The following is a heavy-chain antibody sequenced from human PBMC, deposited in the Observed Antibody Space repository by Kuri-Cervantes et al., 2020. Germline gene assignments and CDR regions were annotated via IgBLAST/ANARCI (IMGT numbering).Heavy chain of an antibody. J-gene: IGHJ4*02. CDR3: ARGDYDYVWGTYRPFLYYFDY. D-gene: IGHD3-16*02. Sequence: GGSLRLSCAASGFTFSSYAMHWVRQAPGKGLEWVAVISYDGSNKYYTDSVKGRFTISRDNAKNSLYLQMNSLRAEDTAVYYCARGDYDYVWGTYRPFLYYFDYWGQGTLVTVSS. CDR1: GFTFSSYA. CDR2: ISYDGSNK. V-gene: IGHV3-30-3*01.